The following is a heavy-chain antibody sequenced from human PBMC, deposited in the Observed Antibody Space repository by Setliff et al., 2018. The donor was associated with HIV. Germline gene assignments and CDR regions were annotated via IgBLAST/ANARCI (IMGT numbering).Heavy chain of an antibody. CDR1: GFTFSSYV. V-gene: IGHV3-33*06. CDR3: AKAIRPAAAGTWLGPFDY. D-gene: IGHD6-13*01. J-gene: IGHJ4*02. Sequence: PGGSLRLSCAAFGFTFSSYVMHWVRQAPGKGLEWVALTWYDGRTTYYADSVKGRFTISRDNSKNTLYLQMSSLRAEDTAIYYCAKAIRPAAAGTWLGPFDYWGQGTLVTVSS. CDR2: TWYDGRTT.